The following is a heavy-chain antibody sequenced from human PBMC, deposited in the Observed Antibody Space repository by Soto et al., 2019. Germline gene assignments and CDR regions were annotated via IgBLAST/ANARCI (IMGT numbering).Heavy chain of an antibody. Sequence: PGGSLRLSCAASGFNFNSYAMHWVRQAPGEGLEWVAVISYDGNNKYYADSVRGRFTISRDNSKNTLYLQMNSLRTEDTAVYYCASSSGSGYQNFFDPWRQRSLVTVSS. CDR2: ISYDGNNK. D-gene: IGHD3-22*01. J-gene: IGHJ5*02. V-gene: IGHV3-30-3*01. CDR3: ASSSGSGYQNFFDP. CDR1: GFNFNSYA.